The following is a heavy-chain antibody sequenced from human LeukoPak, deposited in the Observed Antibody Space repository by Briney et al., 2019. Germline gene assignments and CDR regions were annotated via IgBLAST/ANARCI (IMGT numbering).Heavy chain of an antibody. CDR2: IKQDGSEK. D-gene: IGHD4-17*01. V-gene: IGHV3-7*02. CDR1: GFTFSSYW. CDR3: ATSYGDYLFDY. Sequence: PGGSLRLSCAASGFTFSSYWMSWVRQAPGKGLDWVANIKQDGSEKYYVDSVKGRFTISRDNAKNSLYLQMNSLRAEDTAVYYCATSYGDYLFDYWGQGTLVTVSS. J-gene: IGHJ4*02.